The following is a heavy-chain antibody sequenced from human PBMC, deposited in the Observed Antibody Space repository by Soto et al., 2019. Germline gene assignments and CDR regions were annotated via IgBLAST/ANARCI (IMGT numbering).Heavy chain of an antibody. CDR2: VSHDGRNT. V-gene: IGHV3-30*18. CDR3: AKGGRQWLVTSDFNY. CDR1: GFTFSVYA. J-gene: IGHJ4*01. D-gene: IGHD6-19*01. Sequence: VQLVESVGGVVQPGRSLRLSCAASGFTFSVYAMHWVRQAPGKGLEWVAVVSHDGRNTHYADSVKGPLTISRDCSKNTVSLEMTSARAEDTAVYYCAKGGRQWLVTSDFNYWGHGALVSVSA.